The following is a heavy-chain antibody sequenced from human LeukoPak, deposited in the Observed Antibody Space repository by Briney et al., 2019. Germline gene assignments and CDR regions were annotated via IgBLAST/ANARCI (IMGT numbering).Heavy chain of an antibody. J-gene: IGHJ5*02. D-gene: IGHD5-18*01. Sequence: GGALRLSCAPSGFTFSSYAMHSVRQAPGKGLGWVALIRYDGSNKYYADSVKGQFTISRDNSKNTLYLQMTSLRAENTAVYYCAHSGYPGWFNRWGQGTLVTVSS. V-gene: IGHV3-30*02. CDR2: IRYDGSNK. CDR3: AHSGYPGWFNR. CDR1: GFTFSSYA.